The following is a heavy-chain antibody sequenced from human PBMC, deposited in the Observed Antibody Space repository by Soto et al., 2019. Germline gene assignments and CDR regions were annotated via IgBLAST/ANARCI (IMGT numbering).Heavy chain of an antibody. CDR1: GFTVSNNH. V-gene: IGHV3-53*01. Sequence: VQLVESGGGLIQPGGSLRLSCAASGFTVSNNHMTWVRQAAGKGLELVSFVHGGGSTSYADSVKGRFTISRDNSKTTLYLQMDSLRAEDTAIFYCAGSWTTAASLDYWGRGTLVTVSS. CDR2: VHGGGST. J-gene: IGHJ4*02. CDR3: AGSWTTAASLDY. D-gene: IGHD1-1*01.